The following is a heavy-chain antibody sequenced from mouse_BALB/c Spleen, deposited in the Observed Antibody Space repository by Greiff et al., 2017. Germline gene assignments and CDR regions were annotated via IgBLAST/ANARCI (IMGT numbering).Heavy chain of an antibody. D-gene: IGHD2-4*01. V-gene: IGHV1-4*01. J-gene: IGHJ4*01. CDR2: INPSSGYT. Sequence: VQLQQSGAELARPGASVKMSCKASGYTFTSYTMHWVKQRPGQGLEWIGYINPSSGYTNYNQKFKDKATLTADKSSSTAYMQLSSLTSEDSAVYYCARDPTMITTGYAMDYWGQGTSVTVSS. CDR1: GYTFTSYT. CDR3: ARDPTMITTGYAMDY.